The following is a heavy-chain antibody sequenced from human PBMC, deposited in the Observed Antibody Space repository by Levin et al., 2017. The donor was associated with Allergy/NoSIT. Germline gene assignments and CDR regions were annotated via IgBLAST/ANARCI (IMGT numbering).Heavy chain of an antibody. CDR3: AKSSGIYVGDGPDY. CDR2: ISYDGSNK. CDR1: GFTFNSYG. Sequence: RGESLKISCAASGFTFNSYGMHWVRQAPGKGLEWVAVISYDGSNKYYVDSVKGRFTISRDNSRNTLHLQMNSLRPEDTAVYYCAKSSGIYVGDGPDYWGQGTLVTVSS. J-gene: IGHJ4*02. D-gene: IGHD1-26*01. V-gene: IGHV3-30*18.